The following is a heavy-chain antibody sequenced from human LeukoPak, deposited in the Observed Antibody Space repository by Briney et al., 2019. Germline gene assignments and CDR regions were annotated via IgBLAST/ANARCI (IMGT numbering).Heavy chain of an antibody. D-gene: IGHD3-22*01. Sequence: GGSLRLSCAASGFTFSSYATHWVRQAPGKGLEWVAVISYDGSNKYYADSVKGRFTISRDNSKNTLYLQMNSLRAEDTAVYYCAKEAPVYDSSGSYFDYWGQGTLVTVSS. CDR2: ISYDGSNK. J-gene: IGHJ4*02. V-gene: IGHV3-30-3*01. CDR3: AKEAPVYDSSGSYFDY. CDR1: GFTFSSYA.